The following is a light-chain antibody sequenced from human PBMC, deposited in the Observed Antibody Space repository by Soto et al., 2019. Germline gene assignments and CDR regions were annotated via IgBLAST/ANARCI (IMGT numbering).Light chain of an antibody. CDR1: QSVRGS. J-gene: IGKJ1*01. Sequence: EVMMTQSPATLSVSPGERATLSCRASQSVRGSLAWYQQKPGQAPRLLIYAASTGATGIPARFSASGSGTEFTLTISSLQSEDFAVYYCQQYNTRPETFGQGTKVDIK. CDR2: AAS. V-gene: IGKV3-15*01. CDR3: QQYNTRPET.